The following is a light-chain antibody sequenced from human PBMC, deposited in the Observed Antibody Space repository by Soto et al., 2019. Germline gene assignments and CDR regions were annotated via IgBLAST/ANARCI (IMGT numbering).Light chain of an antibody. J-gene: IGLJ2*01. Sequence: QSALTQPPSASGSPGQSVTISGTGTSSDVGGYKYVSWYQQHPGKAPKLIIYEVSNRPSGVPDRFSGSKSGNTASLTVSGLQTEDEADYYCSSYAGSNNFVVFGGGTKLTVL. CDR1: SSDVGGYKY. CDR3: SSYAGSNNFVV. CDR2: EVS. V-gene: IGLV2-8*01.